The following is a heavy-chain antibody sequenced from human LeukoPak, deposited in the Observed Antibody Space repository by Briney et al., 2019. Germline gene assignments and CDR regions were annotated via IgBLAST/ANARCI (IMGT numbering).Heavy chain of an antibody. Sequence: PSETLSLTCTVSGGSISSYYWSWIRQPPGKGPEWIGYIYYSGSTNYNPSLKSRVTISVDTSKNQFSLKLSSVTAADTAVYYCARVRAIQLWFSQWAYYFDYWGQGTLVTVSS. CDR1: GGSISSYY. CDR2: IYYSGST. V-gene: IGHV4-59*01. D-gene: IGHD5-18*01. J-gene: IGHJ4*02. CDR3: ARVRAIQLWFSQWAYYFDY.